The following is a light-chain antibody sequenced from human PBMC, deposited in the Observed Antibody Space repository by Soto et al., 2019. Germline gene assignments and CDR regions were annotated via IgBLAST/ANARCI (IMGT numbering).Light chain of an antibody. CDR1: QSVSSY. J-gene: IGKJ1*01. CDR3: QQRSNWPPRT. CDR2: DAS. V-gene: IGKV3-11*01. Sequence: EIVLTQSPATLSLSPGERATLSYRASQSVSSYLAWYQQKPGQAPRLLIYDASNRATGIPARFSGSGSGTDFTRTISSLEPEDFAVYYCQQRSNWPPRTFGQGTKVEIK.